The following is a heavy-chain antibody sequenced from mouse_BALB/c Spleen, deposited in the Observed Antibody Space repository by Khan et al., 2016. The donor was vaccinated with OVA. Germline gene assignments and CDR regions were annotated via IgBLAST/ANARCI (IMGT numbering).Heavy chain of an antibody. D-gene: IGHD1-1*01. CDR2: IYPGSGST. CDR1: GYTFTDYV. J-gene: IGHJ3*01. Sequence: VQLQESGPELVKPGTSVKMSCKASGYTFTDYVISWVKKRTGQGLEWIGEIYPGSGSTYYNGKFKGKATLTEDKSSNTAYMQLSSLTSEDSAVYFCARSYDGAWFAYWGQGTLVTVSA. CDR3: ARSYDGAWFAY. V-gene: IGHV1-77*01.